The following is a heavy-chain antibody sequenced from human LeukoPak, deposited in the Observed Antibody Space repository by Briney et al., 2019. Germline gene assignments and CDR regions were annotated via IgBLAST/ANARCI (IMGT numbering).Heavy chain of an antibody. CDR2: IYYSGST. Sequence: SETLSLTCTVSGGSVSSYYWSWIRQPPGKGLEWIGYIYYSGSTNYNPSLKSQVTISVDTSKNQFSLKLSSVTAADTAVYYCARHGLGKTYYDFWSGYLDVWGQGTTVTVSS. CDR3: ARHGLGKTYYDFWSGYLDV. D-gene: IGHD3-3*01. V-gene: IGHV4-59*08. J-gene: IGHJ6*02. CDR1: GGSVSSYY.